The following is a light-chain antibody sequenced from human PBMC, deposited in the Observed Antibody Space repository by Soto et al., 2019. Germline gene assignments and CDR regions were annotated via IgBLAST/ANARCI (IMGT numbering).Light chain of an antibody. V-gene: IGKV1-27*01. CDR2: AAS. CDR1: QDIANS. Sequence: DIQMTQSPSSLSASVGDRVSITCRASQDIANSLAWYQQKPGKVPTLLIYAASILQSGVPSRFSGTASGTDFTLTISSLQPEDVATYYCQKYNSPPRTFGQGTKVEI. J-gene: IGKJ1*01. CDR3: QKYNSPPRT.